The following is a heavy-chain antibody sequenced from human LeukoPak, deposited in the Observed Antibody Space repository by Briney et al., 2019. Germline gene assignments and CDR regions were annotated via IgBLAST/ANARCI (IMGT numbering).Heavy chain of an antibody. CDR3: AREDRDYDFWSGPIDRWFDP. D-gene: IGHD3-3*01. CDR2: IYHSGST. CDR1: GGSISSSSYY. V-gene: IGHV4-61*01. Sequence: KPSETLSLTCTVSGGSISSSSYYWGWIRQPPGKGLEWIGYIYHSGSTNYNPSLKSRVTISVDTSKNQFSLKLSSVTAADTAVYYCAREDRDYDFWSGPIDRWFDPWGQGTLVTVSS. J-gene: IGHJ5*02.